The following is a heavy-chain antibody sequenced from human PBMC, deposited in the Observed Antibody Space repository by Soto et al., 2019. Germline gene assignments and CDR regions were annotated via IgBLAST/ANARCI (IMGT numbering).Heavy chain of an antibody. Sequence: TSETLSLTCTVSGGSVSSYYWSWIRQPPGKGLECIGYILKSGSSNSNPSLRSRVTMSVDTSKNQFSLKLSSVTAADTAVYYCVRHLEYDSHGDYFDIWGQGTLVTVSS. CDR1: GGSVSSYY. J-gene: IGHJ4*02. CDR2: ILKSGSS. D-gene: IGHD3-3*01. CDR3: VRHLEYDSHGDYFDI. V-gene: IGHV4-59*08.